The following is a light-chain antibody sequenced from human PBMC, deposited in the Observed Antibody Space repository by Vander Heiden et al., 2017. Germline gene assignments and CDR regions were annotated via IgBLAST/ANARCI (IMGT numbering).Light chain of an antibody. CDR1: SSNVGGNA. CDR3: ATWDDSLNGVV. J-gene: IGLJ2*01. V-gene: IGLV1-44*01. Sequence: QSVLTQPPSASGTPGQRVTISCSGSSSNVGGNAVTWYQQLPGTAPKLLIYSNYQRPSGVPDRLPGSKSGTSASLAISGLQSEDEADYYCATWDDSLNGVVFGGGTKLTVL. CDR2: SNY.